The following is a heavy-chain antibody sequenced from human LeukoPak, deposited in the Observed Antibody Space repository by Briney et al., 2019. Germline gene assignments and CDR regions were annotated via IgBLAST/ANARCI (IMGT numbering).Heavy chain of an antibody. Sequence: GALRLSCAASGFPFSSYAMHWVRQAPGRGLGWVAVLSYDGSNKYHAVSVEGRFTIHRHNSKNTVYLQKNSLGAEDRGVYYCATYPSVMAAAGSQSDYWGQGTLVTVSS. J-gene: IGHJ4*02. CDR1: GFPFSSYA. D-gene: IGHD6-13*01. CDR2: LSYDGSNK. CDR3: ATYPSVMAAAGSQSDY. V-gene: IGHV3-30*04.